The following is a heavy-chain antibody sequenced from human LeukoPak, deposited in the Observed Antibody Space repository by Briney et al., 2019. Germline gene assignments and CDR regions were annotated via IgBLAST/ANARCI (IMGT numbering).Heavy chain of an antibody. J-gene: IGHJ4*02. V-gene: IGHV3-23*01. CDR3: AAGIVVVPAAWGYFDY. Sequence: GGSLRLSCAASGFTFSSYAMSWVRQAPGKGPEWVSAISGSGGSTYYADSVKGRFTISRDNSKNTLYLQMNSLRAEDTAVYYCAAGIVVVPAAWGYFDYWGQGTLVTVSS. CDR1: GFTFSSYA. D-gene: IGHD2-2*01. CDR2: ISGSGGST.